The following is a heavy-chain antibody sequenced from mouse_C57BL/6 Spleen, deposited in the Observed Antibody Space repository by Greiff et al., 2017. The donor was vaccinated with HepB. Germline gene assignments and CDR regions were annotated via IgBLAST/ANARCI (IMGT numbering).Heavy chain of an antibody. V-gene: IGHV1-69*01. CDR2: IDPSDSYT. J-gene: IGHJ2*01. Sequence: VKLQQPGAELVMPGASVKLSCKASGYTFTSYWMHWVKQRPGQGLEWIGEIDPSDSYTNYNQKFKGKSTLTVDKSSSTAYMQLSSLTSEDSAVYFCARWGDYDGFDYWGQGTTLTVSS. CDR1: GYTFTSYW. D-gene: IGHD2-4*01. CDR3: ARWGDYDGFDY.